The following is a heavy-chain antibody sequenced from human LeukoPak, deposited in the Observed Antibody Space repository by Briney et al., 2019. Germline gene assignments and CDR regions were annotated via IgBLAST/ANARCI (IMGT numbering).Heavy chain of an antibody. V-gene: IGHV3-23*01. Sequence: GGSLRLSCAASGFTFSSYAMSWVRQAPGKGLEWVSAISGSGGSTYYAVSVKGRFTISRDNSKNTLYLQMTSLRAEDTAVYYCAKAPMITSFDYWGQGTLVTVSS. D-gene: IGHD3-16*01. CDR1: GFTFSSYA. J-gene: IGHJ4*02. CDR2: ISGSGGST. CDR3: AKAPMITSFDY.